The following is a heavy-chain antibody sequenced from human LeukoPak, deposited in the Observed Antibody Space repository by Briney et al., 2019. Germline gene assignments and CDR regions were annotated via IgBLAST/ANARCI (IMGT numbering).Heavy chain of an antibody. CDR3: ATKFVLRYFDEVTFDY. D-gene: IGHD3-9*01. CDR2: IIPIFGTA. Sequence: VASVKVSCKASGGTFSSYAISWVRQAPGQGLEWMGGIIPIFGTANYAQKFQGRVTMTEDTSTDTAYMELSSLRSEDTAVYYCATKFVLRYFDEVTFDYWGQGTLVTVSS. CDR1: GGTFSSYA. V-gene: IGHV1-69*06. J-gene: IGHJ4*02.